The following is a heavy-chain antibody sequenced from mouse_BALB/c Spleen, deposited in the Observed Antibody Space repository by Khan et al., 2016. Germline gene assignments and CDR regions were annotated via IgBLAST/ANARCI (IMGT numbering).Heavy chain of an antibody. J-gene: IGHJ4*01. CDR1: GYTFTEYI. CDR2: FYPGSGSI. V-gene: IGHV1-62-2*01. Sequence: QVQLKPSGASLVKPGASVKLSCKASGYTFTEYIIHWVKQRSGQGLEWIGWFYPGSGSIKYNEKFKDKATLTADKSSSTVYMELSRLTSEDSAVYFFAIHVEGKLGRYYAMDYWGQGTSVTVSS. D-gene: IGHD4-1*01. CDR3: AIHVEGKLGRYYAMDY.